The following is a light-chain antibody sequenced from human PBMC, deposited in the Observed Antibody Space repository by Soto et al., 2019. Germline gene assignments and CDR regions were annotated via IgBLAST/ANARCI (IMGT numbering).Light chain of an antibody. V-gene: IGKV3-20*01. CDR3: QQYHGSPLT. CDR1: QSVTSTF. J-gene: IGKJ4*01. Sequence: EIVLTQSPGTLSLSPGERATLSCRASQSVTSTFLAWYQQRPGQAPRLLIYDSSSRAAGIPDRFSGSGSGTDFTLTISRLEPEDFAVYYCQQYHGSPLTFGGGTKVEIK. CDR2: DSS.